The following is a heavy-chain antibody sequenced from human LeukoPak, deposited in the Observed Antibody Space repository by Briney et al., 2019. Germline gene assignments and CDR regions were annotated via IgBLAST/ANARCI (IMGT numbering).Heavy chain of an antibody. J-gene: IGHJ3*02. D-gene: IGHD5-18*01. CDR1: GFTFSSYA. Sequence: PGGSLRLSCAASGFTFSSYAMSWVRQAPGKGLEWVSAISGSGGSTYYADSVKGRFTISRDNSKNTLYLQMNSLRAEDTAVYYCAKGAAMAPEPIRSDAFDIWGQGTMVTVSS. V-gene: IGHV3-23*01. CDR2: ISGSGGST. CDR3: AKGAAMAPEPIRSDAFDI.